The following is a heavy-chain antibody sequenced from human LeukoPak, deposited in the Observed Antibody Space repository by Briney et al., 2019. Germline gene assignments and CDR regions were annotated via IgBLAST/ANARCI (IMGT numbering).Heavy chain of an antibody. CDR3: ARGTLRYFDWLLRYYYYYYMDV. CDR2: MNPNSGNT. V-gene: IGHV1-8*01. D-gene: IGHD3-9*01. J-gene: IGHJ6*03. Sequence: GASVKVFCKASGYTFTSYDINWVRQATGQGLEWMGWMNPNSGNTGYAQKFQGRVTMTRNTSISTAYMELSSLRSEDTAVYYCARGTLRYFDWLLRYYYYYYMDVWGKGTTVTVSS. CDR1: GYTFTSYD.